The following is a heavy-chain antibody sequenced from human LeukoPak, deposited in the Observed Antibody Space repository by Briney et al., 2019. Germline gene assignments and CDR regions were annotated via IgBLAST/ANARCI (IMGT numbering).Heavy chain of an antibody. CDR1: GDSFSTYY. CDR2: IFYSGST. Sequence: PSETLSLTCTVSGDSFSTYYWSWIRQPAGKGLEWIGNIFYSGSTYYSPSLRSRVTISLDTSRNQFSLKLNSVTAADTAVYYCAKSNGYGLVDIWGQGTMVTVSS. V-gene: IGHV4-59*12. J-gene: IGHJ3*02. CDR3: AKSNGYGLVDI. D-gene: IGHD3-10*01.